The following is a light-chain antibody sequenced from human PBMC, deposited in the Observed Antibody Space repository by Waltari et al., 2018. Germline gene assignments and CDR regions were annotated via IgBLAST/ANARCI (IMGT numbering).Light chain of an antibody. J-gene: IGLJ3*02. CDR2: NNN. CDR3: ASWDDTLNGPV. Sequence: QSVLTQPPSASEAPGQRVTIPCSASRSPAGGIPVTWYQQLPGTAPKLLIRNNNRRPSGVPKRFSGSKSGTSASLAISGLQSEDEAYYYCASWDDTLNGPVFGGGTKLTVL. CDR1: RSPAGGIP. V-gene: IGLV1-44*01.